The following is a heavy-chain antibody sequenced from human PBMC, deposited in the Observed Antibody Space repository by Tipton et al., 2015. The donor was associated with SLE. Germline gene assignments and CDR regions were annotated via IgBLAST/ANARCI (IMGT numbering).Heavy chain of an antibody. CDR2: IYTKGSM. D-gene: IGHD5-18*01. V-gene: IGHV4-61*02. CDR3: ARHEDRGYSYGSSFDY. J-gene: IGHJ4*02. CDR1: GGSISSGSYY. Sequence: TLSLTCTVSGGSISSGSYYWSWIRQPAGKGLEWIGRIYTKGSMNYSPSLRSRVTISLDPSKNQLSLKLTSVTAADTAVYYCARHEDRGYSYGSSFDYWGQGTLVTVSS.